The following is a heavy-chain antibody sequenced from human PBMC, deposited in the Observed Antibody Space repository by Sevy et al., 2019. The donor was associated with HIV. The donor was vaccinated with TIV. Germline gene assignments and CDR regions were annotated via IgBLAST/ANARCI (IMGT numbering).Heavy chain of an antibody. V-gene: IGHV1-24*01. CDR2: FDPEDGET. CDR3: AKRTRNYDILTGYYRDAFDI. D-gene: IGHD3-9*01. Sequence: ASVKVSCKVSGYTLTELSMHWVRQAPGKGLEWMGGFDPEDGETIYAQKFQGRVTMTKDTSTDTAYMELSSLRSEDTAVYYCAKRTRNYDILTGYYRDAFDIWGQGTMVTVSS. CDR1: GYTLTELS. J-gene: IGHJ3*02.